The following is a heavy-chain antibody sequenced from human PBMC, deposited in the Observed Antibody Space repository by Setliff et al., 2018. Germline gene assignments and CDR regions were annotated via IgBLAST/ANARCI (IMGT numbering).Heavy chain of an antibody. CDR1: GGTFSSYA. Sequence: RASVKVSCKSSGGTFSSYAISWVRQAPGQGLEWMGGIIPIFGTANYAQKFQGRVTITADEPTSTAYMELSSLRSEDTAVYYCARVQQLGTFDYWGQGTLVTVSS. J-gene: IGHJ4*02. V-gene: IGHV1-69*13. D-gene: IGHD6-13*01. CDR2: IIPIFGTA. CDR3: ARVQQLGTFDY.